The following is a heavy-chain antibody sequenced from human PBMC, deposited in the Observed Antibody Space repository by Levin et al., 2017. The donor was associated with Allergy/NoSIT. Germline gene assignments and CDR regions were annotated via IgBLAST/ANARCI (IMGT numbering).Heavy chain of an antibody. D-gene: IGHD2-2*01. Sequence: GESLKISCKGSGDSFNRHWIGWVRQMPGKGLEWMGTIYPGDSDTRYSPSFQGRVTISADRSISTAYLPWSSLRASDTAIYYCARYSAGSSCSNTDCYANFDYWGQGTRVTVSS. CDR3: ARYSAGSSCSNTDCYANFDY. V-gene: IGHV5-51*01. CDR1: GDSFNRHW. J-gene: IGHJ4*02. CDR2: IYPGDSDT.